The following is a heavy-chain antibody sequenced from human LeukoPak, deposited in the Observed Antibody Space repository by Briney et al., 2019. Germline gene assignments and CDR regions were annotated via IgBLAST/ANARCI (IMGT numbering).Heavy chain of an antibody. J-gene: IGHJ4*02. CDR3: AKAITYYYDSSGYDY. V-gene: IGHV3-23*01. CDR1: GSTFSSYA. Sequence: GGSLRLSCAASGSTFSSYAMSWVRQAPGKGLEWVSAISGSGGSTYYADSVKGRFTISRDNSKNTLYLQMNSLRAEDTAVYYCAKAITYYYDSSGYDYWGQGTLVTVSS. D-gene: IGHD3-22*01. CDR2: ISGSGGST.